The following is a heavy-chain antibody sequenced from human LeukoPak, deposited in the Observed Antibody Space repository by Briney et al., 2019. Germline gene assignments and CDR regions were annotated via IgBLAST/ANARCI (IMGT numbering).Heavy chain of an antibody. D-gene: IGHD3-22*01. Sequence: GGSLRLSCAASGFTVSSNYMSWVRQAPGKGLEWVSAISGSGTRTYYADSVKGRFTISRDNSKNTLYLQMNSLRAEDTAVYYCAKAPTKEEEWLLLNYSDYWGQGTLVTVSS. V-gene: IGHV3-23*01. J-gene: IGHJ4*02. CDR2: ISGSGTRT. CDR1: GFTVSSNY. CDR3: AKAPTKEEEWLLLNYSDY.